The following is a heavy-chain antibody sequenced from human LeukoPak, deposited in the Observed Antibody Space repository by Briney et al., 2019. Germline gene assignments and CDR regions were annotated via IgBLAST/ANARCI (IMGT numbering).Heavy chain of an antibody. Sequence: ASVKVSCKASGGTFSSYAISWVRQAPGQGLEWMGGIIPIFGTANYAQKFQGRDTITADESTSTAYVELSSLRSEDTAVYYCARYSGYEGNWFDPWGQGTLVTVSS. J-gene: IGHJ5*02. CDR1: GGTFSSYA. CDR3: ARYSGYEGNWFDP. V-gene: IGHV1-69*13. CDR2: IIPIFGTA. D-gene: IGHD5-12*01.